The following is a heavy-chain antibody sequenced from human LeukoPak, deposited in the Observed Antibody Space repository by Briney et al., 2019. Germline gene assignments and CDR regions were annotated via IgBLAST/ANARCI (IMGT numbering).Heavy chain of an antibody. D-gene: IGHD2-2*01. J-gene: IGHJ6*02. CDR3: ARVPVVPAANDYYYYYGMDV. V-gene: IGHV4-59*01. CDR1: GGSISSYY. Sequence: SETLSLTCTVSGGSISSYYWSWIRQPPGKGLEWIGYIYYSGSTNYNPSLKSRVTISVDTSKNQFSLKLSSVTAADTAVYYCARVPVVPAANDYYYYYGMDVWGQGTRSPSP. CDR2: IYYSGST.